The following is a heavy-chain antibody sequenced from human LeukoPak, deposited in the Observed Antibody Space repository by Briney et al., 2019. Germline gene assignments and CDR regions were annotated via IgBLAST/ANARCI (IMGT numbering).Heavy chain of an antibody. D-gene: IGHD4-17*01. CDR3: VRDSNGDYFDY. CDR1: GFTVSRNY. Sequence: PGGSLRLSCAASGFTVSRNYMSWVRQAPGKGLECVSVINSGGSTYYADSVKGRFTISRDNSKNTLFLQMSSLRAEDTAVYYCVRDSNGDYFDYWGQGTLVTVSS. J-gene: IGHJ4*02. CDR2: INSGGST. V-gene: IGHV3-66*01.